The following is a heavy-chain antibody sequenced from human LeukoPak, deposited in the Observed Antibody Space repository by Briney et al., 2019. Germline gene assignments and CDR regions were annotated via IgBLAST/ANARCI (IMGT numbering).Heavy chain of an antibody. Sequence: SVKVSCKASGGTFSSYAISWVRQAPGQGLEWMGGIIPIFGTANYAQKFQGRVTITADESTSTAYMELSSLRSEDTAVYYCARAYSVEQWLANYYYGMDVWGQGTTVTVSS. CDR1: GGTFSSYA. CDR3: ARAYSVEQWLANYYYGMDV. J-gene: IGHJ6*02. V-gene: IGHV1-69*13. D-gene: IGHD6-19*01. CDR2: IIPIFGTA.